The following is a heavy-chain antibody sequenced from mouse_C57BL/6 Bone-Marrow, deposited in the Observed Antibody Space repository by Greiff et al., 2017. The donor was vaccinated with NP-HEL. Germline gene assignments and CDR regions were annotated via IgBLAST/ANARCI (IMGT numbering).Heavy chain of an antibody. J-gene: IGHJ1*03. CDR2: IDPSDSYT. CDR3: ARESYYGSSYWYFDV. V-gene: IGHV1-69*01. Sequence: LQQPGAELVMPGASVKLSCKASGYTFTSYWMHWVKQRPGQGLEWIGEIDPSDSYTNYNQKFKGKSTLTVDKSSSTAYMQLSSLTSEDSAVYYCARESYYGSSYWYFDVWGTGTTVTVSS. CDR1: GYTFTSYW. D-gene: IGHD1-1*01.